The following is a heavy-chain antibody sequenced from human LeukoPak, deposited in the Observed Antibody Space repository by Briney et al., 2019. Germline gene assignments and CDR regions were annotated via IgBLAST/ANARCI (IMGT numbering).Heavy chain of an antibody. CDR1: GFTFSSYS. CDR3: AREGYYYDSSGYYYVFDY. D-gene: IGHD3-22*01. J-gene: IGHJ4*02. V-gene: IGHV3-53*01. CDR2: IYSGGST. Sequence: GGSLRLSCAASGFTFSSYSMNWVRQAPGKGLEWVSVIYSGGSTYYADSVKGRFTISRDNSKNTLYLQMNSLRAEDTAVYYCAREGYYYDSSGYYYVFDYWGQGTLVTVSS.